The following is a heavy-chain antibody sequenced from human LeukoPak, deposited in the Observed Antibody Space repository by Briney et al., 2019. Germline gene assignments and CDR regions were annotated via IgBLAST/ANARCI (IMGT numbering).Heavy chain of an antibody. Sequence: KPSETLSLTCTVSGDSISSYYWSWIRPPPGKGLDWIGYIYYSGSTNYNPSLKSRVTISLDTSKNQFSLQLSSVTAADTAVYYCARAGSYYYVDYWGQGTLVTVSS. CDR3: ARAGSYYYVDY. CDR2: IYYSGST. J-gene: IGHJ4*02. V-gene: IGHV4-59*01. CDR1: GDSISSYY. D-gene: IGHD1-26*01.